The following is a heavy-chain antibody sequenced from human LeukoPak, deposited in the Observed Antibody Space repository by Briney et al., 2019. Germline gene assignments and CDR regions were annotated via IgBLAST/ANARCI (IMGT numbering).Heavy chain of an antibody. J-gene: IGHJ4*02. CDR1: GGSISSYY. CDR2: IYYSGST. CDR3: ARGTLPGAPFDY. Sequence: SETLSLTCTVSGGSISSYYWSWIRQPPGKGLEWIGYIYYSGSTNYNPSLKSRVIISVDTSKNQFSLKLSSVTAADTAVYYCARGTLPGAPFDYWGQGTLVTVSS. D-gene: IGHD1-14*01. V-gene: IGHV4-59*01.